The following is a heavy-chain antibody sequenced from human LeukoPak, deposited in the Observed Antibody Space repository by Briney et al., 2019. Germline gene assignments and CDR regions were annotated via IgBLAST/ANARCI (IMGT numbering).Heavy chain of an antibody. CDR3: AKFRLSNYDILTGYYYYLDS. Sequence: PGGSLRLSCAASTFTLSSYTMNWVRQAPGKGLEWVSSIAGGGGYIYYADSVKGRFTISRDNAKNSLYLQMNSLRAEDTAVYYCAKFRLSNYDILTGYYYYLDSWGQGTLVTVSS. J-gene: IGHJ4*02. CDR2: IAGGGGYI. D-gene: IGHD3-9*01. CDR1: TFTLSSYT. V-gene: IGHV3-21*01.